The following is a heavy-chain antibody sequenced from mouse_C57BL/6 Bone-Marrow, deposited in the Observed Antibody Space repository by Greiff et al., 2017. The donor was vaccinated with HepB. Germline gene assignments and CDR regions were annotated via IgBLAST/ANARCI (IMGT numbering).Heavy chain of an antibody. CDR3: TTFSTTVVADY. CDR2: IDPEDGDT. J-gene: IGHJ2*01. D-gene: IGHD1-1*01. V-gene: IGHV14-1*01. Sequence: VQLQQSGAELVRPGASVKLSCTASGFNIKDYYMHWVKQRPEQGLEWIGRIDPEDGDTEYAPKFQGKATMTADTSSNTAYMQLSSLTSEDTAVYYCTTFSTTVVADYWGRGTTLTVSS. CDR1: GFNIKDYY.